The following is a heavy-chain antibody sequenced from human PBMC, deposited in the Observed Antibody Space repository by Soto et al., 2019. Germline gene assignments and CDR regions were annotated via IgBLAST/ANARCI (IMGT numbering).Heavy chain of an antibody. V-gene: IGHV6-1*01. Sequence: SQTLSLTCAISGDSVSTHSATCYWIRQSPSRGLEWLGRTYYRSNWYTDYAVSVKGRITISPDTSNNQLSLQLNSVTPDDTAVYYCARLIGNSWLDSWGQGTLVTVSS. CDR2: TYYRSNWYT. D-gene: IGHD2-8*01. J-gene: IGHJ5*01. CDR3: ARLIGNSWLDS. CDR1: GDSVSTHSAT.